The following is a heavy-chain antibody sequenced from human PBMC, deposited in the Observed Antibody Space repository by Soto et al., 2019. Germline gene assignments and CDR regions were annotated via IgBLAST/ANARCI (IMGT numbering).Heavy chain of an antibody. CDR1: GYTFTSYG. D-gene: IGHD3-22*01. Sequence: QVQLVQSGAEVKKPGASVKVSCKSSGYTFTSYGISWVRQAPGQGLEWMGWISAYNGNTNYAQKLKGRVTMTTDTSTSKDYMELRSLRSDDTAVYYCARDGYYDSSGYRSDFDYWGQGTLVTVSS. J-gene: IGHJ4*02. CDR3: ARDGYYDSSGYRSDFDY. V-gene: IGHV1-18*01. CDR2: ISAYNGNT.